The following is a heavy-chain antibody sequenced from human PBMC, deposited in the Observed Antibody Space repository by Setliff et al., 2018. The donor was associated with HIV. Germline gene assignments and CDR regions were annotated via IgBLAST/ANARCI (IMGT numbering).Heavy chain of an antibody. D-gene: IGHD3-16*01. CDR2: IYSDGRT. CDR1: GFNVSHNY. CDR3: AKGVKWLDP. V-gene: IGHV3-53*01. J-gene: IGHJ5*02. Sequence: SLRLSCAASGFNVSHNYMTWVRQAPGKGLEWVYIIYSDGRTYYADSVKGRFTISRDDSKNTVYLQMHSLRVDDTAAYYCAKGVKWLDPWGQGILVTVSS.